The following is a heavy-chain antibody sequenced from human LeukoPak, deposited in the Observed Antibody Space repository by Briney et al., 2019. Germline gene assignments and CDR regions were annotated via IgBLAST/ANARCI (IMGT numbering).Heavy chain of an antibody. CDR1: GFTVSSNY. D-gene: IGHD1-26*01. V-gene: IGHV3-53*01. CDR2: ISNSAI. J-gene: IGHJ4*02. Sequence: QAGGSLRLSCAASGFTVSSNYMSWVRQAPGKGREWVSYISNSAILYADAVKGRFTISRDSSKNTVYLHMNSLRGEDTAVYYCARGTSGAYYQFDYWGQGALVTVSS. CDR3: ARGTSGAYYQFDY.